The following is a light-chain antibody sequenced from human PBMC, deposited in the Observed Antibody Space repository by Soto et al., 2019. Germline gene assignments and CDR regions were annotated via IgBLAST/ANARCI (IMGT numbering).Light chain of an antibody. V-gene: IGKV2-24*01. CDR1: QSLVHSDGDTY. J-gene: IGKJ4*01. Sequence: DIVMTQTPLSSPVTLGQPASISCRSSQSLVHSDGDTYLNWLQQRPGQPARLLIYKISKRFSGVPDRFNGSGAGTDFTLKISRVAAEDVGTYYCMQQTQFPFTFRGGTKVEIK. CDR3: MQQTQFPFT. CDR2: KIS.